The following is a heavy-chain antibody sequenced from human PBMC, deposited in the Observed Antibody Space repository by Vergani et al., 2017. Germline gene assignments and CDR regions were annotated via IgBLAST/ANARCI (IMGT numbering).Heavy chain of an antibody. CDR2: DRYNGNT. Sequence: QPQLLASGPGLVKPSETLSLTCFVSGGSIINTYYWGWIRQSPGKGLEWIGDDRYNGNTYYNPSLKSRVTITVDTSQNQVSVKLNSVTAADTAVYYCTRSRQLLGRADNWFDPLGQGALVTLSS. J-gene: IGHJ5*02. D-gene: IGHD3-10*01. CDR3: TRSRQLLGRADNWFDP. CDR1: GGSIINTYY. V-gene: IGHV4-39*01.